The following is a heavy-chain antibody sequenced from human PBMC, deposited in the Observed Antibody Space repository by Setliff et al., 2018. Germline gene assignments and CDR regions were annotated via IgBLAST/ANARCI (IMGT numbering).Heavy chain of an antibody. V-gene: IGHV4-61*02. Sequence: LSLTCIVSVDSLISGHYYWSWVRQPPGKGLEWIGRIYYTGTTYYNPSLKSRITMSVDTSKKQFSLSLSSVTAADTAIYYCARVYGDEAIDIWGQGKLVTVSS. CDR2: IYYTGTT. J-gene: IGHJ3*02. CDR1: VDSLISGHYY. CDR3: ARVYGDEAIDI. D-gene: IGHD2-21*02.